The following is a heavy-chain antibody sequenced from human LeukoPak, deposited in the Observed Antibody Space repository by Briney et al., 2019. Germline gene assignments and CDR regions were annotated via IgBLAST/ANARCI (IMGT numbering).Heavy chain of an antibody. D-gene: IGHD5-12*01. Sequence: GGSLRLSCAASGFTFTTYAMSWVRQAPGKGLEWVSAISGSGGSTYYADSVKGRFTISRDNSKNTLYLQMNSLRAEDTAVYYCAKVVATEKRQEFGYWGQGTLVTVSS. CDR2: ISGSGGST. V-gene: IGHV3-23*01. J-gene: IGHJ4*02. CDR3: AKVVATEKRQEFGY. CDR1: GFTFTTYA.